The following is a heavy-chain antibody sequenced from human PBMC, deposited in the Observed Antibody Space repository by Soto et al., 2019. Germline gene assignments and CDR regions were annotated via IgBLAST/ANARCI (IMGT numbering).Heavy chain of an antibody. D-gene: IGHD1-7*01. V-gene: IGHV3-72*01. CDR1: GFTFSDYY. CDR2: SRNKTSSYTT. CDR3: ARENYPYYFDY. J-gene: IGHJ4*02. Sequence: EVQLVESGGGLVQPGGSLRLSCAASGFTFSDYYMDWVRQAPGKGLEWVGRSRNKTSSYTTEYAASVKGRFTISRDESKNSLYLQMNSLRAEDTAVYYCARENYPYYFDYWGQGTLVTVSS.